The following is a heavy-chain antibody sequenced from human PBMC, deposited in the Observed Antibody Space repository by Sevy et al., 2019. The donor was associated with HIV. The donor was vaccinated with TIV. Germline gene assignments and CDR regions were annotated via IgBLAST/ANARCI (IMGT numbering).Heavy chain of an antibody. CDR2: INSEGSST. CDR1: GFSFSIYW. J-gene: IGHJ4*02. CDR3: VREGVGGYSYGFDY. V-gene: IGHV3-74*03. D-gene: IGHD5-18*01. Sequence: GGSLRLSCAASGFSFSIYWMHWVRQVPGKGLVWFSRINSEGSSTTYADSVKGRFTFSRDNAKNTLFLQMNSLRVEDTAVYYCVREGVGGYSYGFDYWGQGTLVTVSS.